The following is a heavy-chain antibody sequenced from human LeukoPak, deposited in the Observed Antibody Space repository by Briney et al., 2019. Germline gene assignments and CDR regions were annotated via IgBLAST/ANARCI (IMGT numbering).Heavy chain of an antibody. Sequence: ASVNVSCKGSGYTFSGYYTHWVRQAPGQGLEWMGWINYNSGATNYAQALQGRVTMTRDTSITIFYMELSSLRSDDTAVYYCARALRYDDSSGYYAYWGQGTLVTVSS. D-gene: IGHD3-22*01. CDR3: ARALRYDDSSGYYAY. J-gene: IGHJ4*02. CDR1: GYTFSGYY. V-gene: IGHV1-2*02. CDR2: INYNSGAT.